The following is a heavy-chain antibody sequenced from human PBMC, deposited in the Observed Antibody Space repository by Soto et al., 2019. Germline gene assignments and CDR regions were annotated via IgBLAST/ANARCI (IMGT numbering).Heavy chain of an antibody. CDR2: ITSTGGDP. CDR1: GFTFSNFV. CDR3: TKASSDRHHMDV. V-gene: IGHV3-23*01. Sequence: VESLRLSCATSGFTFSNFVMRWVRQTPGKGLEWVSTITSTGGDPYYTDSVKGRFTISRDNSKNTLYLQMSSLRAEDTALYYCTKASSDRHHMDVWGQGTTVTVSS. J-gene: IGHJ6*02.